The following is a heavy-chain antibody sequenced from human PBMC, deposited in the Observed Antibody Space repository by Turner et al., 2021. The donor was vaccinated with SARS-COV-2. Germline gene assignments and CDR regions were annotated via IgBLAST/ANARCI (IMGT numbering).Heavy chain of an antibody. D-gene: IGHD6-13*01. J-gene: IGHJ5*02. CDR3: AGGIRSSRRFFNWFDP. CDR1: GDSITRRSFY. Sequence: QLQLQESGPGVVKPSETLSLTCSVSGDSITRRSFYWGWIRQSPGKGLEWLGRLYYGGGTQYNPALKKRGTGSGDPVKNQVSRRVTSVTAADTGVYFCAGGIRSSRRFFNWFDPWGQGTLVTVSS. V-gene: IGHV4-39*01. CDR2: LYYGGGT.